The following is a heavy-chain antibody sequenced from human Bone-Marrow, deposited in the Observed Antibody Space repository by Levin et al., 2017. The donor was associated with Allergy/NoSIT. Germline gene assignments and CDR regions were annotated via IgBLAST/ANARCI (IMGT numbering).Heavy chain of an antibody. CDR1: GFTFSRYW. J-gene: IGHJ4*02. CDR2: IDQDGSEK. V-gene: IGHV3-7*01. Sequence: TGGSLRLSCVASGFTFSRYWMRWVRQAPGKGLEWVASIDQDGSEKKHVDSVKGRFTVSRDNAKNSLYLQMNSLRVDDTAVYYCARAAASANDYWGQGTLVTVSS. CDR3: ARAAASANDY.